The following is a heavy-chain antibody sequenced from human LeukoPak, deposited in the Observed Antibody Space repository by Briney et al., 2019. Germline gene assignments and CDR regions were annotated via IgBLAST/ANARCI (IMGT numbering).Heavy chain of an antibody. J-gene: IGHJ4*02. V-gene: IGHV4-34*01. CDR1: GGPFSGYY. CDR3: ASYHYDMLTGYYTNVDY. D-gene: IGHD3-9*01. Sequence: SETLSLTCAVYGGPFSGYYWSWIRQPPGKGLEWIGEISHSGSTKYNPSLKSRVTISVDTSKNQFSLKLSSVTAAGTAVYYCASYHYDMLTGYYTNVDYWGQGTLVTVSS. CDR2: ISHSGST.